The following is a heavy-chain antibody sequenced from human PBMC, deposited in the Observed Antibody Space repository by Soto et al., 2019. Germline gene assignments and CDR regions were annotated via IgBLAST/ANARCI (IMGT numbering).Heavy chain of an antibody. CDR1: GFTFDDYG. CDR2: INWNGGST. V-gene: IGHV3-20*04. D-gene: IGHD3-22*01. Sequence: PGGSLRLSCAAAGFTFDDYGMSWVRQAPGKGLEWVSGINWNGGSTGYADSVKGRFTISRDNAKNSLYLQMNSLRAEDTALYYCARGSSSGYPDAFDIWGQGTMVTVSS. CDR3: ARGSSSGYPDAFDI. J-gene: IGHJ3*02.